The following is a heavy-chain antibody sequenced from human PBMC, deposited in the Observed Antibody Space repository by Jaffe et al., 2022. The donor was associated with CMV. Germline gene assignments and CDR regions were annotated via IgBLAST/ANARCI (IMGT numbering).Heavy chain of an antibody. Sequence: EVKLEQSGAEVKKAGESLRISCKGSGYIFASFWINWVRQVPGKGLEWLGRIDPADSHTNYNPSLQGHVTISADKSIFTAYLQWSGLKASDTATYYCVKDDSSGFYHEWGQGTPVTVSS. CDR3: VKDDSSGFYHE. V-gene: IGHV5-10-1*03. D-gene: IGHD3-22*01. CDR2: IDPADSHT. CDR1: GYIFASFW. J-gene: IGHJ4*02.